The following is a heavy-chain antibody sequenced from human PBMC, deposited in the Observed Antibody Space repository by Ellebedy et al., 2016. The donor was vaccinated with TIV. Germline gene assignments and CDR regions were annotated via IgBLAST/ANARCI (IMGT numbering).Heavy chain of an antibody. CDR1: GFTFSSYG. CDR2: ISYDGSNK. V-gene: IGHV3-30*18. J-gene: IGHJ4*02. CDR3: AKDSRLCYDY. Sequence: GGSLRLSXAASGFTFSSYGMHWVRQAPGKGLEWVAVISYDGSNKYYADSVKGRFTISRDNSKNTLYLQMNSLRAEDTAVYYCAKDSRLCYDYWGQGTLVTVS. D-gene: IGHD3-10*02.